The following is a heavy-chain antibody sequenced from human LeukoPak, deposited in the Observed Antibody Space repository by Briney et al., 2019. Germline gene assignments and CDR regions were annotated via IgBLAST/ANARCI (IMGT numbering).Heavy chain of an antibody. V-gene: IGHV5-51*01. CDR1: GYSFTSYW. D-gene: IGHD3-10*01. CDR2: IYPGDSDT. Sequence: GESLKISCKGSGYSFTSYWIGWVRQMPGKGLEWMGIIYPGDSDTRYSPSFQGQVTISADKSISTAYLQWSSLKASDTAMYHCARRASWFGDTLDYWGQGTLVTVSS. J-gene: IGHJ4*02. CDR3: ARRASWFGDTLDY.